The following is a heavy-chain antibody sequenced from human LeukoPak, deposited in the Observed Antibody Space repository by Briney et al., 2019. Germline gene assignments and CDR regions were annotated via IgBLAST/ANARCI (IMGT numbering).Heavy chain of an antibody. CDR3: ARDTSSSLPLDY. J-gene: IGHJ4*02. Sequence: PSETLSLTCSVSGYSISSHYCWGWIRQPAGKGLEWIGRIYTSGSTNYNPSLKSRVTMSVDTSKNQFSLKLSSVTAADTAVYYCARDTSSSLPLDYWGQGTLVTVSS. V-gene: IGHV4-4*07. D-gene: IGHD6-6*01. CDR2: IYTSGST. CDR1: GYSISSHY.